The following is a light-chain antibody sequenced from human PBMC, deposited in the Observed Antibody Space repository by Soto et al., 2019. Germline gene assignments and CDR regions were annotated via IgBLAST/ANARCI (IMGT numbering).Light chain of an antibody. Sequence: DIQITHSPSSLSASVGDRITINCQASQDINKYLNWYQQKLGKAPKLLIYDASNLQRGVPSRFSGSGSGTHFSLSISSLQPEDIATYYCQQSENGPLTFGGGTKVELK. J-gene: IGKJ4*01. CDR1: QDINKY. CDR3: QQSENGPLT. CDR2: DAS. V-gene: IGKV1-33*01.